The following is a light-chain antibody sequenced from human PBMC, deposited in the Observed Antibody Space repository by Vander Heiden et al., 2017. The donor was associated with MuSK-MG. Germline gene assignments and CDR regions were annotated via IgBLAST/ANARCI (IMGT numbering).Light chain of an antibody. CDR2: SAS. CDR3: QHLVGYPFT. CDR1: QGVNIY. V-gene: IGKV1-9*01. J-gene: IGKJ4*01. Sequence: IQLTQSPSSLSASVGDRVTITCRASQGVNIYLAWYQQKPGKAPKLLIYSASTLQVGVPSRFSGSGSGTDFTLTISSLQPEDFATYYRQHLVGYPFTFGGGTKVELK.